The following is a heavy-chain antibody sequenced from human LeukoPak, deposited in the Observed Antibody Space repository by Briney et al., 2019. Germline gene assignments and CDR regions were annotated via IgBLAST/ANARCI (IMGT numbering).Heavy chain of an antibody. Sequence: GGSLRLSCAASGFTFSSYSMNWVRQAPGKGLEWVSSISSSSSYIYYADSVKGRFTISRDNAKNSLYLQMNSLRAEDTAVYYCARDINTMIVVVMPGGMDVWGQGTTVTVSS. V-gene: IGHV3-21*01. J-gene: IGHJ6*02. CDR1: GFTFSSYS. D-gene: IGHD3-22*01. CDR3: ARDINTMIVVVMPGGMDV. CDR2: ISSSSSYI.